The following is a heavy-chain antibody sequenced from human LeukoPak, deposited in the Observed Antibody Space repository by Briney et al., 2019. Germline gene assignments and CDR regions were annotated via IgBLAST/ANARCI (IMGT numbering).Heavy chain of an antibody. J-gene: IGHJ3*02. CDR3: ARDRYSVVVPAAGAFDI. CDR2: VKQDGSEK. CDR1: GFTFSTYW. Sequence: PGGSLRLSCAASGFTFSTYWMSWVRQAPGNGLEWVANVKQDGSEKYYVDSVKGRFTISRDNAKNSLYLQMNSLRAEDTAVYYCARDRYSVVVPAAGAFDIWGQGTMVTVSS. D-gene: IGHD2-2*01. V-gene: IGHV3-7*01.